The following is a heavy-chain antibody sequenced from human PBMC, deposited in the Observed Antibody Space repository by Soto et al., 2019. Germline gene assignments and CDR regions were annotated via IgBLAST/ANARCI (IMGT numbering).Heavy chain of an antibody. Sequence: QVQLQESGPGLVRPSETLSLTCTVSGDSLSTYYWSWIRQPAGERLEWIGRIHDTGRTKYNHSLKSRVTMSVDTSKNQFSMRVNSVTAAYTAVYYCARESVSGTYRFDSWGQGTLVTVSS. CDR1: GDSLSTYY. J-gene: IGHJ4*02. V-gene: IGHV4-4*07. D-gene: IGHD3-16*02. CDR3: ARESVSGTYRFDS. CDR2: IHDTGRT.